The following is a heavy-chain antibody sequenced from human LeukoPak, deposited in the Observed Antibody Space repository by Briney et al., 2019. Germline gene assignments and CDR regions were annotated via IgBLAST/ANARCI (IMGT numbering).Heavy chain of an antibody. Sequence: GGSLRLSCAASGFTFSDYYMSWIRQAPGKGLEWVSYISSSSSTIYYADSVKGRFTISRDNAKNSLYLQMNSLRDEDTAVYYCARCNYYDSSGYYLSHWGQGTLVTVSS. CDR1: GFTFSDYY. CDR2: ISSSSSTI. J-gene: IGHJ4*02. CDR3: ARCNYYDSSGYYLSH. V-gene: IGHV3-11*04. D-gene: IGHD3-22*01.